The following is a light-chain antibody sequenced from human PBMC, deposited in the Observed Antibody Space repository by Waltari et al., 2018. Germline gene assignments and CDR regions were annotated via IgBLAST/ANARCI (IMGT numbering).Light chain of an antibody. CDR2: DAS. CDR1: ESVNTF. V-gene: IGKV3-11*01. J-gene: IGKJ4*01. CDR3: QQRGTWPPLT. Sequence: EILLTQSPATLSLSPGERATLSCRANESVNTFFGWYQHKLGQPPRLLIYDASTRAPGIPARFSGSGSGTDFTLTISSLEPEDFAVYFCQQRGTWPPLTFGGGTKVEL.